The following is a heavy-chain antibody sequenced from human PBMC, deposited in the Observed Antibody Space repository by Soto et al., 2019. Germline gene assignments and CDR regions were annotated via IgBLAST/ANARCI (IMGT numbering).Heavy chain of an antibody. CDR2: MNPNSGNT. V-gene: IGHV1-8*01. J-gene: IGHJ6*02. D-gene: IGHD6-19*01. Sequence: ASVKVSCKASGYTFTSYDINWVRQATGQGLEWMGWMNPNSGNTGYAQKFQGRVTMTRNTSISTAYMELSSLRSEDTAVYYCARGELYSSGWYYYYYGMDVWGQGTTVTVSS. CDR1: GYTFTSYD. CDR3: ARGELYSSGWYYYYYGMDV.